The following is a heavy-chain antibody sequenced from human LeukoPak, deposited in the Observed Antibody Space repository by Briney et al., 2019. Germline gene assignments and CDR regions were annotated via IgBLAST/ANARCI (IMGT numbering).Heavy chain of an antibody. CDR2: IDPSGGSR. D-gene: IGHD1-1*01. J-gene: IGHJ4*02. Sequence: ASVKVSSKASGYTFTRYYIHWVRQAPGQGLEWMGIIDPSGGSRSYAQKFQGRVTITRDTSTSTVYMELSSLRSEDTAAYYCARDKSGTTQGDSDYWGQGTLVTVSS. CDR1: GYTFTRYY. CDR3: ARDKSGTTQGDSDY. V-gene: IGHV1-46*01.